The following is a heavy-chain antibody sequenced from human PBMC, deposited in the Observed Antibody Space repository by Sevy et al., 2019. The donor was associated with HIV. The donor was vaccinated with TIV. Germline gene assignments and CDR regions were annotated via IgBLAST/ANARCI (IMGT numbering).Heavy chain of an antibody. CDR3: ARAVTPHRDYLRIMDV. V-gene: IGHV3-7*01. Sequence: GGCLRLSCAASGFMFSNYWMTWVRQAPGKGLEWVANIKEDGSEKYYVDSVKGRFSISRDNAKNSLHLQLNTLRPEDTAVYYCARAVTPHRDYLRIMDVWGKGTTVTVSS. J-gene: IGHJ6*04. D-gene: IGHD4-17*01. CDR1: GFMFSNYW. CDR2: IKEDGSEK.